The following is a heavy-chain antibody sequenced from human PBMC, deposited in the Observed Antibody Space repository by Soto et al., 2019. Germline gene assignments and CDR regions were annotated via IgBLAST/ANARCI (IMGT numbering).Heavy chain of an antibody. Sequence: EVQLVESGGGLVQPGRSLRLSCAASGFTFDDYAMHWVRQAPGKGLEWVSGVSWNSGSEGYADSVKGRFTISRDNVNKSLHLQMNSLEPEDKAVYFCASSRGRGDFWSGYVAFDIWGQGTMVTVS. CDR3: ASSRGRGDFWSGYVAFDI. D-gene: IGHD3-3*01. CDR1: GFTFDDYA. J-gene: IGHJ3*02. V-gene: IGHV3-9*01. CDR2: VSWNSGSE.